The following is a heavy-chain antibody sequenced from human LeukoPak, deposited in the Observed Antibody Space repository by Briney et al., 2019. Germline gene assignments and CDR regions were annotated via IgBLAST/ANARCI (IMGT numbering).Heavy chain of an antibody. CDR2: ISYGGSDK. J-gene: IGHJ4*02. CDR3: AKVPIGAASGVAFYY. Sequence: GGSLRLSCAASGFTFSNYGMHWVRQAPGKGLEWVAVISYGGSDKYYADCVKGRFTISRDNSKNTVYLQMNSLRADDTAVYYCAKVPIGAASGVAFYYCGQGTLVTVSS. D-gene: IGHD6-13*01. V-gene: IGHV3-30*18. CDR1: GFTFSNYG.